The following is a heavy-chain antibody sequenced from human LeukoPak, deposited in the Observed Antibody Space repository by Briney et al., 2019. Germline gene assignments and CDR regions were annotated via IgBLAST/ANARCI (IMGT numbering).Heavy chain of an antibody. D-gene: IGHD4-17*01. Sequence: GGSLRLSCTVSGFTFSSYEMNWVRQAPGKGLQWVSYISNSGSTIYYAGSVKGRFSISRDNAKNSLYLQMNSLRAEDTAVYSCARGAPGGDFDYWGQGTLVIVSS. CDR2: ISNSGSTI. CDR1: GFTFSSYE. J-gene: IGHJ4*02. CDR3: ARGAPGGDFDY. V-gene: IGHV3-48*03.